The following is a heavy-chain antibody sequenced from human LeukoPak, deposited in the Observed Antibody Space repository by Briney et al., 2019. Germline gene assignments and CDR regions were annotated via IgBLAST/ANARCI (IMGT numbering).Heavy chain of an antibody. J-gene: IGHJ6*02. Sequence: ASVKVSCKASGYTFTSYAMNWVRQAPGQGLEWMGWINTNTGNPTYAQGFTGRFVFSLDTSVSTAYLQISSLKAEDTAVYYCARSPYDFWSGYYFYYYYGMDVWGQGTTVTVSS. CDR1: GYTFTSYA. CDR2: INTNTGNP. D-gene: IGHD3-3*01. V-gene: IGHV7-4-1*02. CDR3: ARSPYDFWSGYYFYYYYGMDV.